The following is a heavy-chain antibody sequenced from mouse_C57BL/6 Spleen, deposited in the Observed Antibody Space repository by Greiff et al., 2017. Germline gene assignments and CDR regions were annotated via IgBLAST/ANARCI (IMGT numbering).Heavy chain of an antibody. D-gene: IGHD3-2*02. J-gene: IGHJ2*01. CDR2: INPSTGGT. CDR1: GYSFTGYY. V-gene: IGHV1-42*01. CDR3: ASRDSSGYWDY. Sequence: VQLQQSGPELVKPGASVKISCKASGYSFTGYYMNWVKQSPEKSLEWIGEINPSTGGTTYNQKFKAKATLTVDKSSSTAYMQLKSLTSEDSAVYYGASRDSSGYWDYWGQGTTLTVSS.